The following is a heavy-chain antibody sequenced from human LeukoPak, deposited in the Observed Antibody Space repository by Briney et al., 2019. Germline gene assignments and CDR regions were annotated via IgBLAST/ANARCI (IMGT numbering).Heavy chain of an antibody. J-gene: IGHJ4*02. CDR1: GFTFSSYS. CDR2: IRGSSNTI. CDR3: ARDYNFAFDY. D-gene: IGHD1-1*01. V-gene: IGHV3-48*02. Sequence: GGSLRLSCAVSGFTFSSYSVNWVRQAPGKGLEWVSYIRGSSNTIWYADSVKGRFTISIDNAKNSLYLQMNSLRDEDTAVYYCARDYNFAFDYWGQGTLGTVSS.